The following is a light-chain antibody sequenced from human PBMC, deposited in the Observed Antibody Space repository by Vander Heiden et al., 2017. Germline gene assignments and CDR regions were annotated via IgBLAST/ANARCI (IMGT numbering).Light chain of an antibody. J-gene: IGLJ3*02. CDR2: GTS. Sequence: QSILTQPPSASGTPGQRVTIYCSGSSSNIGAGHLNWYQQLPGAAPKVLIYGTSQRPSGVADRFSGSKSGTSATLAISGLRSDDEADYYCASWDDSLSVVLFGGGTRLTVL. CDR3: ASWDDSLSVVL. V-gene: IGLV1-47*01. CDR1: SSNIGAGH.